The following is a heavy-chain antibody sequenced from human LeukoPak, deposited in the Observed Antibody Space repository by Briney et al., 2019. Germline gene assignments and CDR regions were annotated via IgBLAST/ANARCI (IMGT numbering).Heavy chain of an antibody. J-gene: IGHJ5*02. CDR3: ARSYSGRRHYYDNKRKEDTHWFDP. D-gene: IGHD3-22*01. V-gene: IGHV4-34*01. CDR2: INDSGSN. CDR1: GGSFSGYY. Sequence: SETLSLTCAVYGGSFSGYYWSWVRQPPGKGLEWIGEINDSGSNNYYPSLKSRVTISVHTSRSKFYLKLTFVTPADTAIYLRARSYSGRRHYYDNKRKEDTHWFDPWGQGTLVTVSS.